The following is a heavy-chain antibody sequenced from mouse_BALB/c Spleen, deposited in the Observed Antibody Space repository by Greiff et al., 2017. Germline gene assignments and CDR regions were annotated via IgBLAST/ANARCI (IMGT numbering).Heavy chain of an antibody. D-gene: IGHD2-10*01. CDR2: IWGDDVK. J-gene: IGHJ4*01. V-gene: IGHV8-8*01. CDR3: ARIEDSYYGNYVAMDY. Sequence: QVTLKESGPGILQPSQTLSLTCSFSGFSLSTSGMGVGWIRQPSGMGLEWLAHIWGDDVKRYNPALKSRLTISKDTSSSQVFLKIASVDTADTATYYCARIEDSYYGNYVAMDYWGQGTSVTVSS. CDR1: GFSLSTSGMG.